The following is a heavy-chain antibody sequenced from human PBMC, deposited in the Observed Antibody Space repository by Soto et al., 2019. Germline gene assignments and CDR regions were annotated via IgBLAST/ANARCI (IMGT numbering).Heavy chain of an antibody. J-gene: IGHJ4*02. CDR3: AKGYYSGYDLAYFDY. V-gene: IGHV3-48*02. Sequence: PGGSLRLSCAASGFTFSSSSMNWVRQAPGKGLEWISYISSSSTTIYYADSVKGRFTISRDNAKNSLWLQMNSLRDDDTAVYYCAKGYYSGYDLAYFDYWGQGTLVTVS. CDR1: GFTFSSSS. CDR2: ISSSSTTI. D-gene: IGHD5-12*01.